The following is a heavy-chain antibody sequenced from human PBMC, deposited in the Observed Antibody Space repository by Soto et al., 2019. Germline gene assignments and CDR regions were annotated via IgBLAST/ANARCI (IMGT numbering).Heavy chain of an antibody. CDR2: ISSRSTNT. V-gene: IGHV3-21*02. CDR3: ARGPLYYFDY. CDR1: GFTFSSYT. J-gene: IGHJ4*02. Sequence: EVQLVESGGGLVKPGGSLRLSCEDSGFTFSSYTMNWVRRAPGKGLEWVSSISSRSTNTHYADSVRGRFTISRDNAKSSLCLQKNRLRAEDTAVYYCARGPLYYFDYWGQGTLVTVSS.